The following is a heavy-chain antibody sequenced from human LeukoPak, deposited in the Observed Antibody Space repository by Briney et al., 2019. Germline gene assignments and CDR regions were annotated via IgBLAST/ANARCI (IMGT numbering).Heavy chain of an antibody. D-gene: IGHD3-10*01. CDR3: ARAGVVTTVRGVISY. Sequence: SETLSLTCAVYGGSLSGYYWSWIRQPPGKGLEWIGEINHSGSTNYNPSLKSRVTISVDTSKNQFSLKLSSVTAADTAVYYCARAGVVTTVRGVISYWGQGTLVTVSS. V-gene: IGHV4-34*01. CDR2: INHSGST. J-gene: IGHJ4*02. CDR1: GGSLSGYY.